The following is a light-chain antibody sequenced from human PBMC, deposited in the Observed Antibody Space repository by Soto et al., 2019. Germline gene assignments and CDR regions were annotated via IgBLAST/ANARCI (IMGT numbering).Light chain of an antibody. CDR3: ASWDDSLNGVV. V-gene: IGLV1-44*01. CDR2: RNN. J-gene: IGLJ2*01. Sequence: QAVVALPPSASGTAGQRVTISCSGSSSNIGINTVNWYQQLPGTAPKLLIYRNNQRPSGVPDRFSGSKSGTSASLAISGLQSEDEADYYCASWDDSLNGVVFGGGTKLAVL. CDR1: SSNIGINT.